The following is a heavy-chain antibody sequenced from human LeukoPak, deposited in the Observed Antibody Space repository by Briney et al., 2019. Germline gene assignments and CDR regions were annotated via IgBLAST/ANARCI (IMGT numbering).Heavy chain of an antibody. CDR2: IYYSGST. V-gene: IGHV4-59*01. D-gene: IGHD1-26*01. CDR1: GGSISSYY. Sequence: SETLSLTCTVSGGSISSYYWSWIRQPPGKGLEWIGYIYYSGSTNYNPSLKSRVTISVDTSKNQFSLKLSSVTAADTAVYYCAREGTVGARFDYWGQGTPVTVSS. J-gene: IGHJ4*02. CDR3: AREGTVGARFDY.